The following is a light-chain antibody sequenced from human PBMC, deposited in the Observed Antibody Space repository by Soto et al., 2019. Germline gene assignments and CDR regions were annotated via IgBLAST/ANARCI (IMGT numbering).Light chain of an antibody. CDR1: QGINNE. V-gene: IGKV1-6*01. Sequence: IQMTQSPSSLSAYVGDRVTMTCRASQGINNELAWYQQKPGEAPKLLIYAASNLHSGVPSRFSGSGSGTDFALTISSLQPEDFATYFCLHDYNYPRTFGQGTKVE. J-gene: IGKJ1*01. CDR3: LHDYNYPRT. CDR2: AAS.